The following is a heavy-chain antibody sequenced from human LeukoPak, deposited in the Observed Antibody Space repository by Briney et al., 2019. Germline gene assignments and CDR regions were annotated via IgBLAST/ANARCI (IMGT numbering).Heavy chain of an antibody. CDR2: ISAYNGNT. Sequence: ASVKVSCKASGYTFTSYGISWVRQAPGQGLEWMGWISAYNGNTNYVQKLQGRVTMTTDTSTSTAYMELRSLRSDDTAVYYCARVARFLEWLSTSNWLDPWGQGTLVTVSS. CDR1: GYTFTSYG. V-gene: IGHV1-18*01. J-gene: IGHJ5*02. D-gene: IGHD3-3*01. CDR3: ARVARFLEWLSTSNWLDP.